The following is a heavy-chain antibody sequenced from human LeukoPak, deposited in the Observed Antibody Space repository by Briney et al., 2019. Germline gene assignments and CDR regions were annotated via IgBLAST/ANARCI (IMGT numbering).Heavy chain of an antibody. J-gene: IGHJ1*01. V-gene: IGHV4-59*08. CDR3: ARHLAEYFQH. CDR1: GGSISSYY. CDR2: IYYSGST. Sequence: SETLSLTCTVSGGSISSYYWSWIRQPPGKGLEWIGYIYYSGSTNYNPSLKSRVTISVDTSKNQFSLKLSSVTAADAAVYYCARHLAEYFQHWGQGSLVTVSS.